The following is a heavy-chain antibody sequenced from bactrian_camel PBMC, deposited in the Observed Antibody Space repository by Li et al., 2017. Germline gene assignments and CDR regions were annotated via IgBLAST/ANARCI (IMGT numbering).Heavy chain of an antibody. CDR1: TDVRSINC. V-gene: IGHV3S54*01. Sequence: HVQLVESGGGSVQAGGSRRLSCIPSTDVRSINCMGWFRQAPGMGREGVAAIYTGGGSTYYADSVKGRFTIVVDNAKDTMYLQMNNLNQEDTARYCCAVDRGTGCKFRAGTAYWGQGTQVTVS. CDR3: AVDRGTGCKFRAGTAY. CDR2: IYTGGGST. D-gene: IGHD6*01. J-gene: IGHJ4*01.